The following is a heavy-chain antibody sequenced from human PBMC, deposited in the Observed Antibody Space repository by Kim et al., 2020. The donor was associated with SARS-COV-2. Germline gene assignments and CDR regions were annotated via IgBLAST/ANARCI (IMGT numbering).Heavy chain of an antibody. J-gene: IGHJ5*02. CDR2: IYYSGST. CDR3: ARDGEHLVRGNWFDP. CDR1: GGSVSSGSYY. D-gene: IGHD6-13*01. Sequence: SETLSLTCTVSGGSVSSGSYYWSWIRQPPGKGLEWIGYIYYSGSTNYNPSLKSRVTISVDTSKNQFSLKLSSVTAADTAVYYCARDGEHLVRGNWFDPWG. V-gene: IGHV4-61*01.